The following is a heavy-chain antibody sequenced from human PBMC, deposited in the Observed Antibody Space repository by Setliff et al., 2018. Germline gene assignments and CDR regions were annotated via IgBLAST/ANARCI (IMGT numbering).Heavy chain of an antibody. J-gene: IGHJ5*02. V-gene: IGHV3-21*01. CDR2: ISPSSSHI. D-gene: IGHD3-22*01. Sequence: PGGSLRLSCEGSGFTFAAYSFTWVRQAPGTGLEWVSFISPSSSHIYYADSAEGRFTISRDNATNSLYLQMNSLRAEDTAVYYCARGNFYYFDRTGRGPNWFDPWGQGTLVTVSS. CDR1: GFTFAAYS. CDR3: ARGNFYYFDRTGRGPNWFDP.